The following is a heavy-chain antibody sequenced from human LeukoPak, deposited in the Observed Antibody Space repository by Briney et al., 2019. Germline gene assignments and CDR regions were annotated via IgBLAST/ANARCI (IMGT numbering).Heavy chain of an antibody. CDR1: GGSISSYY. J-gene: IGHJ4*02. V-gene: IGHV4-59*01. D-gene: IGHD6-19*01. CDR2: IYYSGST. Sequence: PSETLSLTCTASGGSISSYYWSWIRQPPGKGLEWIGYIYYSGSTNYNPSPKSRVTISVDTSKNQFSLKLSSVTAADTAVYYCARLRQWPLPDENGSWGQGTLVTVSS. CDR3: ARLRQWPLPDENGS.